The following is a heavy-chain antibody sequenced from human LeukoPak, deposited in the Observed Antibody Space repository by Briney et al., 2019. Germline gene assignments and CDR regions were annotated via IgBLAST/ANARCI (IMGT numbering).Heavy chain of an antibody. V-gene: IGHV3-23*01. CDR2: ISGSGGST. J-gene: IGHJ4*02. Sequence: PGGSLRLSCAASGFTFSGYAMSWVRQAPGKGLEWVSAISGSGGSTYYADSVKGRFTISRDNSKNTLYLQMNSLRAEDTAVYYCAKAQPFWAAAGTRYFDYWGQGTLVTVSS. CDR3: AKAQPFWAAAGTRYFDY. CDR1: GFTFSGYA. D-gene: IGHD6-13*01.